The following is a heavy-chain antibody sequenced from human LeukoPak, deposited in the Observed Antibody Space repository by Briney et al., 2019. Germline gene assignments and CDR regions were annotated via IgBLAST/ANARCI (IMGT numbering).Heavy chain of an antibody. V-gene: IGHV1-2*02. CDR2: INPNSGGT. J-gene: IGHJ4*02. Sequence: GASVKVSCKASGYTFTSYAMHWVRQAPGQRLEWMGWINPNSGGTNYAQKFQGRVTMTRDTSISTAYMELSRLRSDDTAVYYCARGNRDLMSGGSLDYWGQGTLVTVSS. D-gene: IGHD2-15*01. CDR3: ARGNRDLMSGGSLDY. CDR1: GYTFTSYA.